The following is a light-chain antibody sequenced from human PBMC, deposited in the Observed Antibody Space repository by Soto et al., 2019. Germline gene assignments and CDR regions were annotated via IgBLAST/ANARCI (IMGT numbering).Light chain of an antibody. J-gene: IGLJ1*01. V-gene: IGLV1-44*01. CDR2: SND. CDR1: SSNIGSTS. Sequence: QFVLAQPPSLSGTPGQRVTMSCSGSSSNIGSTSVHWFQQFPGTAPKVLIHSNDKRPSGVPDRFSGSKSGTSASLAISGLQSEVEADYYCAAWDDSLNGFVFGIGTKVTVL. CDR3: AAWDDSLNGFV.